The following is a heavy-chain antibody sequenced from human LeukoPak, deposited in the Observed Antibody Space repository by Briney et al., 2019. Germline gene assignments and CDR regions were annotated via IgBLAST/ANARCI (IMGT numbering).Heavy chain of an antibody. D-gene: IGHD2-15*01. CDR3: ARQGCSGGSCGYAFDI. J-gene: IGHJ3*02. V-gene: IGHV4-34*01. CDR1: GGSFSGYY. Sequence: SETLSLTCAVYGGSFSGYYWSWIRQPPGKGLEWIGEINHSGSTNYNPSLKSRVTISVDTSKNQFSLKLSSVTAADTAVYYCARQGCSGGSCGYAFDIWGQGTMVTVSS. CDR2: INHSGST.